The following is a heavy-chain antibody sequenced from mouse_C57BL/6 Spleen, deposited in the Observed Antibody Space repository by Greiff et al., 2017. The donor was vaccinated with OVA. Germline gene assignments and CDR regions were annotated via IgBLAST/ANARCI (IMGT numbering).Heavy chain of an antibody. V-gene: IGHV6-3*01. CDR1: GFTFSNYW. CDR2: IRLKSDNYAT. D-gene: IGHD1-1*01. Sequence: EVKLVESGGGLVQPGGSMKLSCVASGFTFSNYWMNWVRQSPEKGLEWVAQIRLKSDNYATHYAESVKGRFTISRDDSKSSVYLQMNNLRAEDTGIYYCTGTTVPYYYAMDYWGQGTSVTVSS. J-gene: IGHJ4*01. CDR3: TGTTVPYYYAMDY.